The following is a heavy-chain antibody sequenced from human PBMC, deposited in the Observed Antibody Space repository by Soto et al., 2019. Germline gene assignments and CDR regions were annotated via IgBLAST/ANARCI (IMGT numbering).Heavy chain of an antibody. Sequence: SVKFSCKTSADKFSNYAINWVRHAPEQGLEWMGGVIPIFGTANSAQKFQGRVTITADTSANTVYLELSSLRSEETAVYYCASTKYDSSAYYYWYLGLWGRGTLVTVSS. V-gene: IGHV1-69*06. J-gene: IGHJ2*01. CDR2: VIPIFGTA. CDR3: ASTKYDSSAYYYWYLGL. D-gene: IGHD3-22*01. CDR1: ADKFSNYA.